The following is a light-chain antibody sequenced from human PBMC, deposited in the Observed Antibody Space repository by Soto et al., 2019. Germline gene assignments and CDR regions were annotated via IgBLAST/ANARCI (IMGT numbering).Light chain of an antibody. CDR3: CSYAGSNNFV. J-gene: IGLJ1*01. Sequence: QSVLTQPASVSGSPGQSITISCTGTSSDVGSYNRVSWYQQHPGEAPKLVIYEVSNRPSGVSNRFSGSKSGNTASLTISGLQAEDEADYYCCSYAGSNNFVFGTGTKVTVL. V-gene: IGLV2-14*01. CDR2: EVS. CDR1: SSDVGSYNR.